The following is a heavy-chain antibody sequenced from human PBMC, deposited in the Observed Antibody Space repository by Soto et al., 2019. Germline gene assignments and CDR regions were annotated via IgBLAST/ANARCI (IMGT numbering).Heavy chain of an antibody. Sequence: HPGGSLRLSCTTSGFTSGDYGVTWVRKAPGKGLEGVGLIRSQRYGGTTEYAASVKGRFTFSIDDSRSIAYLQMKSLIADDTSVYYCTGDRVQVVLRFPPLGQGTLLTVFS. CDR3: TGDRVQVVLRFPP. CDR1: GFTSGDYG. J-gene: IGHJ5*02. CDR2: IRSQRYGGTT. V-gene: IGHV3-49*04. D-gene: IGHD3-10*01.